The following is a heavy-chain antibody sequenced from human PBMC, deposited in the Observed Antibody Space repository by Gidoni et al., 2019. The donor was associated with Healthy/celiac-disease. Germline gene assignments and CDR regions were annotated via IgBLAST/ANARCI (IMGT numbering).Heavy chain of an antibody. CDR3: ARACSSTSCYIGSRHPYIIYYYYYMDV. CDR1: GGTFSSYA. J-gene: IGHJ6*03. D-gene: IGHD2-2*02. V-gene: IGHV1-69*06. Sequence: QVQLVQSGAEVTKPGSSVKVSCKASGGTFSSYAISWVRQAPGQGLEWMGGIIPIFGTANYAQKFQGRVTITADKSTSTAYMELSSLRSEDTAVYYCARACSSTSCYIGSRHPYIIYYYYYMDVWGKGTTVTVSS. CDR2: IIPIFGTA.